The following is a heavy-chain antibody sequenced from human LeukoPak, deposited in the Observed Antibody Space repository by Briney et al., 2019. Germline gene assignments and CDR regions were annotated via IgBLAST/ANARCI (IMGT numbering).Heavy chain of an antibody. J-gene: IGHJ4*02. CDR2: ISYDGSNK. CDR3: AKDYIDGDYYFDY. Sequence: GGSLRRSCAASGFTFSSYGMHWVRQAPGKGLEWVAVISYDGSNKYYADSVKGRFTISRDNSKNTLYLQMNSLRAEDTAVYYCAKDYIDGDYYFDYWGQGTLVTVSS. D-gene: IGHD4-17*01. CDR1: GFTFSSYG. V-gene: IGHV3-30*18.